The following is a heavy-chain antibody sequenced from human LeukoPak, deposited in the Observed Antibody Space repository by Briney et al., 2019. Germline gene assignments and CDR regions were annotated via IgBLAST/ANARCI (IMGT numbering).Heavy chain of an antibody. CDR2: IYYSGGTY. D-gene: IGHD3-22*01. J-gene: IGHJ1*01. CDR3: ARQYYYDGSGPFQH. CDR1: GGSISSYY. V-gene: IGHV4-59*08. Sequence: RPAETLSLTCTVSGGSISSYYWSWIREPPGKGLEWIGYIYYSGGTYYYNPSLKSRVTMSVDTSKNQFSLKLSSVTAADTAVYYCARQYYYDGSGPFQHWGQGTLVTVSS.